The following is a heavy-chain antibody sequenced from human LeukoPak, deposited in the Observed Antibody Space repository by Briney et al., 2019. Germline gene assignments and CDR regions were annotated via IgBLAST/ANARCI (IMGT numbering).Heavy chain of an antibody. J-gene: IGHJ4*02. CDR1: GFTFSGYW. Sequence: GGSLRLSCAASGFTFSGYWMHWVRQAPGKGLVWVSRINTDGSSTSYADSVKGRFTISRDNSKSTLYLQLNSLRAEDTAVYYCAKSLSGMASFDYWGRGTLVTVSS. D-gene: IGHD5-18*01. CDR2: INTDGSST. V-gene: IGHV3-74*01. CDR3: AKSLSGMASFDY.